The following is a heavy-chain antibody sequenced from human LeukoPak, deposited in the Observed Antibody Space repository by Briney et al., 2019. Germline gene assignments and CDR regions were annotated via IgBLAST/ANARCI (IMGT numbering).Heavy chain of an antibody. J-gene: IGHJ4*02. D-gene: IGHD3-10*01. CDR2: ISGSGGST. CDR1: GFTFSSYG. Sequence: GGSLRLSCAATGFTFSSYGMSWVRQAPGKGLEWVSAISGSGGSTYYADSVKGRFTISRDNSKNTLYLQMNSLRAEDTAVYYCATTSLWFGELLTRYYFDYWGQGTLVTVSS. CDR3: ATTSLWFGELLTRYYFDY. V-gene: IGHV3-23*01.